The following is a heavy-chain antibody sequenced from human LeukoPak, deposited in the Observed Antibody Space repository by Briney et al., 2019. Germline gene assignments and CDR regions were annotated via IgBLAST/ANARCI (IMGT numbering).Heavy chain of an antibody. CDR2: ISTYNGNT. J-gene: IGHJ6*03. V-gene: IGHV1-18*01. D-gene: IGHD2-2*01. CDR1: DYTLLTYG. Sequence: GASVKVSCKAPDYTLLTYGITWVRQAPGQGLEWMGWISTYNGNTHYAQKLQGRVTMTTDTSTRTAYMELRSLTSNDTGIYYCARPAKGAYYYYYMDVWGRGTTVTVSS. CDR3: ARPAKGAYYYYYMDV.